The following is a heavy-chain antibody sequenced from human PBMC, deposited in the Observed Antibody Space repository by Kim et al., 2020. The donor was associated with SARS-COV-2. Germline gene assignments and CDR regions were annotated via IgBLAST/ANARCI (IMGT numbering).Heavy chain of an antibody. V-gene: IGHV1-8*01. CDR2: MNPYSGNT. CDR1: GYTFTDYD. CDR3: ARGDRYCRSSSCYNY. D-gene: IGHD2-2*02. Sequence: ASVKVSCKASGYTFTDYDINWVRQATGQGPEWMGWMNPYSGNTGYAQKFQGRVTMTRDTTVNTAYLDLSGLRSDDRAVYYRARGDRYCRSSSCYNYWGQGTLVTVSS. J-gene: IGHJ4*02.